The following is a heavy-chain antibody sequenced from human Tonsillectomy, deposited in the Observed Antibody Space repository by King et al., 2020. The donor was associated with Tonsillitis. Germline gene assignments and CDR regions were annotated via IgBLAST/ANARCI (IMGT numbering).Heavy chain of an antibody. D-gene: IGHD1-14*01. J-gene: IGHJ6*03. CDR1: GDSSAAFH. Sequence: HVQLQESGPGLANPSETLSLICTFSGDSSAAFHWSWIRQPPGKGLEWIGNIYNSGSTNYNPSLKSRVTISVDTSKSQFSLKLSSVTAADTAVYYCARGAGNYYYYMDVWGKGTTVTVSS. V-gene: IGHV4-59*01. CDR3: ARGAGNYYYYMDV. CDR2: IYNSGST.